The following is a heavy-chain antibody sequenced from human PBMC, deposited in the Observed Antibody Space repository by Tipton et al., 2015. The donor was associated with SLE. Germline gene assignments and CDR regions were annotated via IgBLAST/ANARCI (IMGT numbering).Heavy chain of an antibody. J-gene: IGHJ4*02. CDR3: AKDDLSSNTNDNYFDS. V-gene: IGHV3-30*02. CDR2: IRYDGSDK. Sequence: SLRLSCAASGFTFSSYGMHWVRQAPGKGLEWVALIRYDGSDKFYADSVKGRFTISRDNSKDTVYLQMNSLREEDTAVYFCAKDDLSSNTNDNYFDSWGQGTLVAVSS. CDR1: GFTFSSYG. D-gene: IGHD1-1*01.